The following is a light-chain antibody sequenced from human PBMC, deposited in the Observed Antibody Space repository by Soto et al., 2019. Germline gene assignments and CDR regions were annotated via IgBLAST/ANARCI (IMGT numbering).Light chain of an antibody. V-gene: IGKV1-5*01. CDR2: DAS. Sequence: DILLTQSPATVSLSLGDRVTITCRASQSISSWLAWYQQKPGQAPKLLIYDASSLASGVPSRFRGSGSGTEFTLTISSLEPEDFAVYFCQQHAGWACTFGEGTKVDIK. J-gene: IGKJ1*01. CDR3: QQHAGWACT. CDR1: QSISSW.